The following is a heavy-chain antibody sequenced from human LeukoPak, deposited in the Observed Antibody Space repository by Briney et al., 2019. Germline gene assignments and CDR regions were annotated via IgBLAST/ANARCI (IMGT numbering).Heavy chain of an antibody. V-gene: IGHV4-38-2*02. CDR3: AREDIVVVPAAMGGYYYYGMDV. D-gene: IGHD2-2*01. CDR1: GYSISSGYY. J-gene: IGHJ6*04. Sequence: PSETLSLTCAVSGYSISSGYYWGWTRQPPGKGLEWIGSIYHSGSTYYNPSLKSRVTISVDTSKNQFSLKLSSVTAADTAVYYCAREDIVVVPAAMGGYYYYGMDVWGKGTTVTVSS. CDR2: IYHSGST.